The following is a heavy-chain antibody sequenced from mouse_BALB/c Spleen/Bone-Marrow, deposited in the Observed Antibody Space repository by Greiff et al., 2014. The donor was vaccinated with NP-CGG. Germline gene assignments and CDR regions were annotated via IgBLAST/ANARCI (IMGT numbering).Heavy chain of an antibody. V-gene: IGHV2-9*02. D-gene: IGHD1-2*01. Sequence: VQLQQSGPGLVAPSQSLSITCTVSGFSFTSYGVYWVRQPPGKGLEWLGVIWADGSTNYYSALMSRLTIKKDNSKSQVFLKMNSLQTDDTAMYYCARDTTAAEAMDYWGQGTSVTVSS. CDR3: ARDTTAAEAMDY. CDR1: GFSFTSYG. J-gene: IGHJ4*01. CDR2: IWADGST.